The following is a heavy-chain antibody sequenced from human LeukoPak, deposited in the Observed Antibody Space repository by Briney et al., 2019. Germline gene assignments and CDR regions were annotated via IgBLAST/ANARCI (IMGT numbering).Heavy chain of an antibody. Sequence: GGSLRLSCAASGFTFSTFWMSWVRQAPGKGLEWVANIKVDGSEKYYVDSMKGRFTVSRDNAKNSLYLQMGSLRAEDTAVYYCARGGTFVSDYWGQGTLVTVSS. CDR3: ARGGTFVSDY. V-gene: IGHV3-7*01. J-gene: IGHJ4*02. D-gene: IGHD1-1*01. CDR2: IKVDGSEK. CDR1: GFTFSTFW.